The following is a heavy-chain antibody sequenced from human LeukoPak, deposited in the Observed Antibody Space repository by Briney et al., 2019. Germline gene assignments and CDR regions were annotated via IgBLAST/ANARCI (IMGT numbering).Heavy chain of an antibody. CDR1: GYTFSSYG. CDR2: IGAYNGNT. J-gene: IGHJ6*03. V-gene: IGHV1-18*01. Sequence: VASVKVSCKASGYTFSSYGIIWVRQAPGQGLECMGWIGAYNGNTNYAQNLQGRVTMTTDTSTSTAYMELRSLRSDDTAVYYCARDLRYSRAWYPSGMDVWGKGTTVTISS. D-gene: IGHD6-19*01. CDR3: ARDLRYSRAWYPSGMDV.